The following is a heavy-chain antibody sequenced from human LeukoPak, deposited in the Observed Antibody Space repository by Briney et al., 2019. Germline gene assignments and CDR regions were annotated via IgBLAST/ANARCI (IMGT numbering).Heavy chain of an antibody. D-gene: IGHD5-12*01. CDR2: ISAYNGNT. CDR3: ARAGYSGYDFSSGWFYSYYFDY. J-gene: IGHJ4*02. CDR1: GYTFTSYG. Sequence: ASVKVSCKASGYTFTSYGISWVRQAPGQGLEWMGWISAYNGNTNYAQKLQGRVTMTTDTSTSTAYMELRSLRSDDTAVYYCARAGYSGYDFSSGWFYSYYFDYWGQGTLVTVSS. V-gene: IGHV1-18*01.